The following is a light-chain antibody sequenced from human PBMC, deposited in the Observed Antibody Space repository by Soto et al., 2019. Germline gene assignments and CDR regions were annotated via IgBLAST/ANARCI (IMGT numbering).Light chain of an antibody. V-gene: IGKV2-28*01. CDR2: LAS. CDR3: MQALQTPWT. Sequence: DIVMTQSPLSLPVTPGEPASISCRSSQSLLHTNGYNYLDWYLQKPGQSPQLLIYLASSRASGVPDRFSGSGSGTDFTLKISKVEAEDVGVFYCMQALQTPWTFGQGNKVEIK. CDR1: QSLLHTNGYNY. J-gene: IGKJ1*01.